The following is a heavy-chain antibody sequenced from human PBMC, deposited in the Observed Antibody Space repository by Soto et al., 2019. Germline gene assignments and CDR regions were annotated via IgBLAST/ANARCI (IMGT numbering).Heavy chain of an antibody. V-gene: IGHV1-18*04. CDR1: GYTFTSYG. CDR3: ARAGKYYYGSGSPYYYGMDV. D-gene: IGHD3-10*01. CDR2: ISGYNGNT. J-gene: IGHJ6*02. Sequence: QVQLVQSGAEVKKPGASVKVSCKASGYTFTSYGVSWVRQAPGQGREWMGWISGYNGNTNYAQKLQGRVTMTTDTSTSTAYMELRSLRSDDTAVYYCARAGKYYYGSGSPYYYGMDVWGQGITVTVSS.